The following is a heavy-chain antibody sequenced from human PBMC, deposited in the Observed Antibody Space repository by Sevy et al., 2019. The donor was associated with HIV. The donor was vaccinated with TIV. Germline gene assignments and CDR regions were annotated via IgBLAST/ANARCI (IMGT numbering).Heavy chain of an antibody. CDR3: ARGYSSSSRTYYFDY. J-gene: IGHJ4*02. CDR1: GDSISSGDYY. V-gene: IGHV4-30-4*01. Sequence: SETLSLTCTVSGDSISSGDYYWSWIRQSPGKGLEWIGYIYYSGSTYYNPSLKSRIVISVDTSKNQFSLKLSSVTAADTAVYYCARGYSSSSRTYYFDYWGQGALVTVSS. CDR2: IYYSGST. D-gene: IGHD6-6*01.